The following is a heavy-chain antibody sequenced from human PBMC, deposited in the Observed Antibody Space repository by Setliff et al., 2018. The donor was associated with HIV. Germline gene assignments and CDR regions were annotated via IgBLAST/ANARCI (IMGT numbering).Heavy chain of an antibody. CDR1: GYTFNNYG. CDR2: INGYNGNT. Sequence: ASVKVSCKASGYTFNNYGISWVRQAPGQGLEWMGWINGYNGNTKNAQKLQGRVTMTTDTSTSTAYMELRSLRSDDTAMYYCARVPTPYYYDSSGYQVKGEYYFDYWGQGTLVTVSS. J-gene: IGHJ4*02. CDR3: ARVPTPYYYDSSGYQVKGEYYFDY. V-gene: IGHV1-18*01. D-gene: IGHD3-22*01.